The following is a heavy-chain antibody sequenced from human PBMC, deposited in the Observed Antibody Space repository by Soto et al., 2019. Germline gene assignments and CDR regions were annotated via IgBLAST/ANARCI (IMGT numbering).Heavy chain of an antibody. CDR2: IYHSGST. D-gene: IGHD2-15*01. J-gene: IGHJ5*02. Sequence: ETLSLTCAVSGYSISSGYYWGWIRQPPGKGLEWIGSIYHSGSTYYNPSLKSRVTISVDTSKNQFSLKLSSVTAADTAVYYCARASPDIVVVVTPNWFDPWGQGTLVTVSS. CDR1: GYSISSGYY. CDR3: ARASPDIVVVVTPNWFDP. V-gene: IGHV4-38-2*01.